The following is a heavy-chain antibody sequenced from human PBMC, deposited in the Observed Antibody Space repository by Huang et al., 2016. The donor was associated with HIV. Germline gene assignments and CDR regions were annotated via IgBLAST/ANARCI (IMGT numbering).Heavy chain of an antibody. CDR1: GYTFTTYH. CDR3: ARALLLFGLGSPLDF. Sequence: QVQLVQSGAEVKKPGASVKISCKASGYTFTTYHMHWVRQAPGQGLEGMGMSNPRGARTRDAQTFQGRVTMTSDTSTSTVYMELSSLTPEDTAVYYCARALLLFGLGSPLDFWGQGSLVTVSS. J-gene: IGHJ4*02. CDR2: SNPRGART. V-gene: IGHV1-46*01. D-gene: IGHD3-10*01.